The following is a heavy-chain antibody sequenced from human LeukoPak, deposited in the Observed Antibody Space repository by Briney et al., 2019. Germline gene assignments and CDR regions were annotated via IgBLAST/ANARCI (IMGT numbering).Heavy chain of an antibody. CDR3: ARSRYDSSGYYGIIGN. J-gene: IGHJ4*02. Sequence: PGGSLRLACAASGFTFSNYGLSWVRQAPGKGLEWVSGITGSGGSTYYADSVKGRFTISRDNSKNTLYLQMNSLRAEDTAIYYCARSRYDSSGYYGIIGNWSQGTLVTVSS. V-gene: IGHV3-23*01. CDR2: ITGSGGST. CDR1: GFTFSNYG. D-gene: IGHD3-22*01.